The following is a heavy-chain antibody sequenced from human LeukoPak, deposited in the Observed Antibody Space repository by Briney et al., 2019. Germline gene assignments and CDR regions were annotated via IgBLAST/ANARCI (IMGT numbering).Heavy chain of an antibody. J-gene: IGHJ3*02. CDR2: IRNNGENT. CDR1: GSTFSNYA. V-gene: IGHV3-23*01. D-gene: IGHD2-21*01. CDR3: ARDRRFDAHIFDI. Sequence: GGSLRLSCAASGSTFSNYATSWVRQAPGKGLEWVSAIRNNGENTYYVASVKGRFTISRDNSKDTLYLQMNSLRAEDTALYYCARDRRFDAHIFDIRGQGTMVTVSS.